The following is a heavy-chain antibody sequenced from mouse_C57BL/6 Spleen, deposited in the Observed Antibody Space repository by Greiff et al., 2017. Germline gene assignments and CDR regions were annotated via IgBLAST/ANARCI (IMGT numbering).Heavy chain of an antibody. D-gene: IGHD1-1*02. V-gene: IGHV1-26*01. Sequence: EVQLQQSGPELVKPGASVKISCKASGYTFTDYYMNWVKQSHGKSLEWIGDINPNNGGTSYNQKFKGKATLTVDKSSSTAYMELRSLTSEDSAVYYCATYGLYFDYWGQGTTLTVSS. CDR1: GYTFTDYY. CDR2: INPNNGGT. CDR3: ATYGLYFDY. J-gene: IGHJ2*01.